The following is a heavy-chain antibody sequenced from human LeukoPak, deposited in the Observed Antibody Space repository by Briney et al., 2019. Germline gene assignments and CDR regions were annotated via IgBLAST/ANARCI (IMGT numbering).Heavy chain of an antibody. CDR1: ALSFCRYG. CDR3: AKDLYTYGSSPFVY. J-gene: IGHJ4*02. CDR2: VSGSSSNT. V-gene: IGHV3-23*01. Sequence: PGGSLRLSCAASALSFCRYGMDWGGQAPGKGLEGVSGVSGSSSNTYYTDSVKGRFTISRDNSKNTVFLQMNSLRAEDTAVYYCAKDLYTYGSSPFVYWGQGTLVTVSS. D-gene: IGHD5-18*01.